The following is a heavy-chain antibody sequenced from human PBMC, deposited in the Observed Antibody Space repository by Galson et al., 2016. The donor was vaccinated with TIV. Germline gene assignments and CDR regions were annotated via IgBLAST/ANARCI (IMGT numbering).Heavy chain of an antibody. D-gene: IGHD6-13*01. CDR2: ITPGGGGT. CDR1: GYTFTDYY. J-gene: IGHJ4*02. V-gene: IGHV1-46*03. Sequence: VKVSCKASGYTFTDYYIHWVRQAPGQGLEWMGIITPGGGGTSYAQRFKGRVTMTRDTSTSTVYMDLSGRTSEDTAVYYCAKDTRSGYSSSWPLFDSWGQGTRVTVSS. CDR3: AKDTRSGYSSSWPLFDS.